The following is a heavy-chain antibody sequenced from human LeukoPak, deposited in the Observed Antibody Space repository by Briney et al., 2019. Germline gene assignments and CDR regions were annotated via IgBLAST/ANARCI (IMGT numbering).Heavy chain of an antibody. CDR1: SGSISTSSYY. CDR2: IYYSGST. J-gene: IGHJ3*02. V-gene: IGHV4-39*01. CDR3: ARHPFVVIILDAFDI. D-gene: IGHD3-3*01. Sequence: PSETLSLTCTVSSGSISTSSYYWGWVRQPPGKGLEWIGSIYYSGSTYYNPSLKSRVTISVDTSKNQFSLKLSSVTAADTAVYYCARHPFVVIILDAFDIWGQGTMVTVSS.